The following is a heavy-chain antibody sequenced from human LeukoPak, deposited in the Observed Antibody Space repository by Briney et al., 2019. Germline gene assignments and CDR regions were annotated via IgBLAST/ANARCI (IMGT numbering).Heavy chain of an antibody. Sequence: SGGSLRLSCVGAGFSFSNFWMSWVRQAPGERPEWLTNIEQDGSQRYYVDSVRGRFTISRDNAKNSLYLQMNSLRAEDTAVYYCARERDSSWYPYLDQWGQGTLVTVSS. J-gene: IGHJ4*02. CDR2: IEQDGSQR. D-gene: IGHD6-13*01. CDR1: GFSFSNFW. CDR3: ARERDSSWYPYLDQ. V-gene: IGHV3-7*03.